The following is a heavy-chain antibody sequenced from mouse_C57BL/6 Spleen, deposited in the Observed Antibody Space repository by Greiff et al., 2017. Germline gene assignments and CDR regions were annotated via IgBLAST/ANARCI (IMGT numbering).Heavy chain of an antibody. CDR1: GFTFTDYY. D-gene: IGHD4-1*01. CDR2: IRNKANGYTT. Sequence: EVQRVESGGGLVQPGGSLSLSCAASGFTFTDYYMSWVRQPPGKALEWLGFIRNKANGYTTEYSASVKGRFTISRDNSQSILYLQMNALRAEDSATYYCARSSPGTGFDYWGQGTTLTVSS. V-gene: IGHV7-3*01. CDR3: ARSSPGTGFDY. J-gene: IGHJ2*01.